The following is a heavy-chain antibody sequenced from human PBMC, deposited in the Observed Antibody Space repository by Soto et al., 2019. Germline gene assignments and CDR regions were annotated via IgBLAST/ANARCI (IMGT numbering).Heavy chain of an antibody. CDR1: GFSFRDAW. CDR2: IKSRAAGGAI. J-gene: IGHJ3*01. D-gene: IGHD3-10*01. V-gene: IGHV3-15*07. CDR3: TTDGSFGGVVVAFHL. Sequence: EVQMVESGGGLVKPGGSLRLSCAVSGFSFRDAWMNWVRQAPGKGLEWVGRIKSRAAGGAIDYAAPVKGRFTISRDDSEDTLYLQINSLKTDDTAMYYCTTDGSFGGVVVAFHLWGQGTMIVVSS.